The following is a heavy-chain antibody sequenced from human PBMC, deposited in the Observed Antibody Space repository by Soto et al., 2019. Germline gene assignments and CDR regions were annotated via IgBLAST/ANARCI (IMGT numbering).Heavy chain of an antibody. Sequence: QVQLVESGGGVVQPGRSLRLSCAASGFTFSSYGMHWVRQAPGKGLEWVAVIWYDGSNKYYADSVKGRFTISRDNSKNTLYLQMNSLRAEDTAVYYCARDSGYCSSTSCYWFDYWGQGTLVTVSS. V-gene: IGHV3-33*01. J-gene: IGHJ4*02. CDR3: ARDSGYCSSTSCYWFDY. CDR2: IWYDGSNK. CDR1: GFTFSSYG. D-gene: IGHD2-2*03.